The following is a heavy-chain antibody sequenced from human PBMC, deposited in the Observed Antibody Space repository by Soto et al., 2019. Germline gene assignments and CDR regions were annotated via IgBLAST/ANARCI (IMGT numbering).Heavy chain of an antibody. CDR3: ARDGHGVSYYYYAMDV. D-gene: IGHD3-10*01. CDR2: IYYSGRT. J-gene: IGHJ6*02. Sequence: QVQLQESGPGLVRPSQTLSVTCTVSGGSISRGNYYWNWIRKHPGKGLEWIGYIYYSGRTHYNPSLERRVTISVDTSKNQFSLNLSSVTAADTAVYYCARDGHGVSYYYYAMDVWGQGTTVTVSS. V-gene: IGHV4-31*03. CDR1: GGSISRGNYY.